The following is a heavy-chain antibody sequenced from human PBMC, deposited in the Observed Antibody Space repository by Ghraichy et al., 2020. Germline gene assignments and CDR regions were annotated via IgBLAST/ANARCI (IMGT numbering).Heavy chain of an antibody. J-gene: IGHJ4*02. D-gene: IGHD4-17*01. V-gene: IGHV4-59*13. Sequence: PGGGREWGGGGGYRGSTHYSPSLKSRVTISGDTAKNQFSLKLSSVTAADTAVYYCARFYYGDYADYWGQGTLVTVSS. CDR2: GGYRGST. CDR3: ARFYYGDYADY.